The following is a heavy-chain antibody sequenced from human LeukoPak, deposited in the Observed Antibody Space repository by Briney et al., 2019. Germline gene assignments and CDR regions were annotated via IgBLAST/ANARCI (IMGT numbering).Heavy chain of an antibody. CDR1: GYTFTGYY. CDR3: ARDMITFGGVIVIQ. J-gene: IGHJ4*02. Sequence: GASVKVSCKASGYTFTGYYMHWVRPAPGQGLEWMGWINPNSGGTNYAQKFQGRVTMTRDTSISTAYMELSRLRSDDTAVYYCARDMITFGGVIVIQWGQGTLVTVSS. D-gene: IGHD3-16*02. V-gene: IGHV1-2*02. CDR2: INPNSGGT.